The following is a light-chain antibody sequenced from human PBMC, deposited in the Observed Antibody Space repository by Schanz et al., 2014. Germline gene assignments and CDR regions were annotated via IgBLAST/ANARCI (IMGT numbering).Light chain of an antibody. CDR1: QSVSSSY. J-gene: IGKJ2*01. CDR2: DAS. Sequence: EVVLTQSPGTLSLSPGERATLSCRASQSVSSSYLAWYQQKPGLAPRVLIYDASIRATGIPDRFSGSGSGTDFTLTIGRLEPEDFAVYYCQQYGSSPLYTFGQGTKLEIK. V-gene: IGKV3D-20*01. CDR3: QQYGSSPLYT.